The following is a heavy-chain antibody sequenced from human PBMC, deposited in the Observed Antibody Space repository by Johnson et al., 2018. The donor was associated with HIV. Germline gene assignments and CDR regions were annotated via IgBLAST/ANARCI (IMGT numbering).Heavy chain of an antibody. CDR2: IRYDGSNK. Sequence: QVQLVESGGGLVQPGGSPRLSCAASGFTFSSYGMHWVRQAPGKGLEWVAFIRYDGSNKYYADSLKGRFTISRDNSKNTLYLQMNSLRPEDTAVYYCAKDRRQSSWELLDDAFDIWGQGTMVTVSS. CDR1: GFTFSSYG. J-gene: IGHJ3*02. CDR3: AKDRRQSSWELLDDAFDI. D-gene: IGHD1-26*01. V-gene: IGHV3-30*02.